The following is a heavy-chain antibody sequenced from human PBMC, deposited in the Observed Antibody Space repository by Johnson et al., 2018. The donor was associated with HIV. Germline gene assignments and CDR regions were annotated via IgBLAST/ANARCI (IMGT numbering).Heavy chain of an antibody. J-gene: IGHJ3*02. V-gene: IGHV3-30*04. CDR3: AIDYDVLTGTSRGRAFDI. CDR1: GFTFSSYP. Sequence: QVQLVESGGGVVQPGRSLRLSCAASGFTFSSYPMHWVRQAPGKGLEWVAIISYDGSNTYYADSMKAPFTISRDNSKNTLYLQMNSLGTDDTAVYYCAIDYDVLTGTSRGRAFDIWGQGTMVTVSS. D-gene: IGHD3-9*01. CDR2: ISYDGSNT.